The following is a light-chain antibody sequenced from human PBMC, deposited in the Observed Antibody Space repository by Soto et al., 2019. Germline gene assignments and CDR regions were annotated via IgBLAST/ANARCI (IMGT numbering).Light chain of an antibody. CDR1: QSVSSN. Sequence: MTQSPSTLSASVGDRVTITCRASQSVSSNLAWYQQKHGQAPRLLIYGASTRATGIPARFSGSGSGTEFTLTISSLQSEDFAVYYCQQYDNWPPITFGQGTRLEIK. CDR3: QQYDNWPPIT. V-gene: IGKV3-15*01. J-gene: IGKJ5*01. CDR2: GAS.